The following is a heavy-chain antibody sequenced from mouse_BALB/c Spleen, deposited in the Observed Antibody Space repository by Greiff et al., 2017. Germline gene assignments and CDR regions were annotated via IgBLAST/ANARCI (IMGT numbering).Heavy chain of an antibody. J-gene: IGHJ3*01. Sequence: EVQLVESGGGLVKPGGSLKLSCAASGFTFSSYAMSWVRQSPEKRLEWVAEISSGGSYTYYPDTVTGRFTISRDNAKNTLYLEMSSLRSEDTAMYYCASRAAPCAYWGQGTLVTVSA. CDR3: ASRAAPCAY. CDR2: ISSGGSYT. V-gene: IGHV5-9-4*01. CDR1: GFTFSSYA.